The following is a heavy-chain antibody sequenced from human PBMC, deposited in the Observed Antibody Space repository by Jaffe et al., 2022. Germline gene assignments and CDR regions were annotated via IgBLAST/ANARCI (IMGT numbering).Heavy chain of an antibody. D-gene: IGHD3-10*01. Sequence: QVQLQESGPGLVKPSETLSLTCTVSGGSVSSGSYYWSWIRQPPGKGLEWIGYIYYSGSTNYNPSLKSRVTISVDTSKNQFSLKLSSVTAADTAVYYCARLWFRELGAFDIWGQGTMVTVSS. J-gene: IGHJ3*02. CDR3: ARLWFRELGAFDI. CDR1: GGSVSSGSYY. CDR2: IYYSGST. V-gene: IGHV4-61*01.